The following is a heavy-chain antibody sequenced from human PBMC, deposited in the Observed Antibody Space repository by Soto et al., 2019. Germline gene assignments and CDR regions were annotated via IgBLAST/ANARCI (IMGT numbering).Heavy chain of an antibody. Sequence: PGGSLRLSCAASGFTFSRYWMYWVRQTPERGLMWVSRISSDGFTTSYPDSVGGRFTVSRDNAKNTLYLQMNSLRAEDTAVYYCARVQVDGFPPYFDYWGQGTLVTVSS. V-gene: IGHV3-74*01. CDR3: ARVQVDGFPPYFDY. D-gene: IGHD2-21*01. J-gene: IGHJ4*02. CDR2: ISSDGFTT. CDR1: GFTFSRYW.